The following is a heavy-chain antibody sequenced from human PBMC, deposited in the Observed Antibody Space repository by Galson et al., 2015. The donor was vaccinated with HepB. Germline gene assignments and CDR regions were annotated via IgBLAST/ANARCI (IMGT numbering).Heavy chain of an antibody. V-gene: IGHV1-8*01. CDR1: GYTFIDYD. D-gene: IGHD4-17*01. Sequence: SVKVSCKASGYTFIDYDTNWVRQATGQGLEWMGWMNPYSGSTGYAQNFQGRVTMTRDTAIGTAYMELSSLRSEDTAVYYCARGWGDYGDYISYGMDDWGQGTTVTVFS. J-gene: IGHJ6*02. CDR2: MNPYSGST. CDR3: ARGWGDYGDYISYGMDD.